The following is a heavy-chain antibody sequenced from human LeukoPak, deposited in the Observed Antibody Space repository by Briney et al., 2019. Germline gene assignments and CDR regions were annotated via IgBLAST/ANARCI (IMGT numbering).Heavy chain of an antibody. D-gene: IGHD3-22*01. V-gene: IGHV3-30*04. J-gene: IGHJ4*02. CDR3: AKDLDYYDSSFDY. Sequence: GGSLRLSCAASGFTFSSYAMHWVRQAPGKGLEWVAVISYDGSNKYYADSVKGRFTISRDNSKNTLYLQMNSLRAEDTAVYYCAKDLDYYDSSFDYWAQGTLVTVSS. CDR2: ISYDGSNK. CDR1: GFTFSSYA.